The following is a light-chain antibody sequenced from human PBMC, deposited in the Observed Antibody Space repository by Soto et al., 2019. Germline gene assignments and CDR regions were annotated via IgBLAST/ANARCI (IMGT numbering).Light chain of an antibody. V-gene: IGLV2-23*02. CDR2: GVN. CDR1: SSDVGSHNF. J-gene: IGLJ2*01. CDR3: YSYVGSIS. Sequence: QSALTQPASVSGSPGQSITISCTGTSSDVGSHNFVSWYQQHPGKAPKLVIVGVNTRPSGVSYRFFGSKAGNTASLPSSGLQGEDEAAYYCYSYVGSISFGGGTKLTVL.